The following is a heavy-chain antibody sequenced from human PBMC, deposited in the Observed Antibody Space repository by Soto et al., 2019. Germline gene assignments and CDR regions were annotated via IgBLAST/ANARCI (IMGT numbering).Heavy chain of an antibody. J-gene: IGHJ4*02. V-gene: IGHV3-23*01. CDR3: ARRGGALGY. CDR1: GFTFSSYA. D-gene: IGHD3-16*01. CDR2: ITGSGSTT. Sequence: PGGSLRLSCAASGFTFSSYAMSWVRQAPGKGLEWVSVITGSGSTTYYADSVKGRFTISRDNSKNTLYLQMNSLRAEDTVVYYCARRGGALGYWGQGTPVTVSS.